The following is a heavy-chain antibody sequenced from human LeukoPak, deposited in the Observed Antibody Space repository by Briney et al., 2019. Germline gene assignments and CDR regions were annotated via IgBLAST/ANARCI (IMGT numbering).Heavy chain of an antibody. Sequence: SCKASGYTFTSYGISWVRQAPGKGLEWVSGINVSGGSTFYADSVRGRFTISRDNSKNTLYLQMNSLRAEDTAVYYCAKDQYCTSTSCYVGYWGQGTLVTVSS. CDR3: AKDQYCTSTSCYVGY. D-gene: IGHD2-2*01. V-gene: IGHV3-23*01. CDR2: INVSGGST. CDR1: GYTFTSYG. J-gene: IGHJ4*02.